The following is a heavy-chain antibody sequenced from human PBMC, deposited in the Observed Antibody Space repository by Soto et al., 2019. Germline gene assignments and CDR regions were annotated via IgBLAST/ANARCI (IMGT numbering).Heavy chain of an antibody. Sequence: EVQLVESGGGLVQPGGSLRLSCAASGFTVSSNYMSWVRQAPGKGLEWVSVIYSGGSTYDADSVKGRFTISRHNPKNTLYFQMNSLKPEEAAVYYCARWDCRSTRCYDGGLDYWGQGTLVTVSS. D-gene: IGHD2-2*01. CDR1: GFTVSSNY. V-gene: IGHV3-53*04. J-gene: IGHJ4*02. CDR2: IYSGGST. CDR3: ARWDCRSTRCYDGGLDY.